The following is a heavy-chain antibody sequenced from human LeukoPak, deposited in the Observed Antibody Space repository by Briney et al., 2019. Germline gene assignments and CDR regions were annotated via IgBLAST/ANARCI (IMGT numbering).Heavy chain of an antibody. CDR1: GGSISGYY. CDR2: IHYSGGT. V-gene: IGHV4-59*01. CDR3: ARGGSTSLYWYFDL. Sequence: SETLSLTCTVSGGSISGYYWSWIRQPPGKGLEWIGYIHYSGGTNNNPSPKSRVTMSAETSKNQFSLKLTSVTAADTAVYYCARGGSTSLYWYFDLWGRGTLVNVSS. J-gene: IGHJ2*01. D-gene: IGHD2-15*01.